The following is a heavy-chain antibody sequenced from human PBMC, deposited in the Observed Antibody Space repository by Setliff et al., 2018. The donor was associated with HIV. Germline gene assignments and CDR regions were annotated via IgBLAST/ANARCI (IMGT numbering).Heavy chain of an antibody. Sequence: PGGSLRLSCTASGFTFNNYAMIWVRQAPGKGLEWVSAISDGGGGTDYADSVKGRFTISRDNAKNSLYLQMNSLRAEDTAVYYCAREEISYYFDYWGQGTLVTVSS. CDR2: ISDGGGGT. J-gene: IGHJ4*02. CDR3: AREEISYYFDY. CDR1: GFTFNNYA. V-gene: IGHV3-23*01.